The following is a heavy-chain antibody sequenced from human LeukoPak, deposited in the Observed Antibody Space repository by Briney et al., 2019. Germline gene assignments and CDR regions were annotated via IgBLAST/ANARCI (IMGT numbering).Heavy chain of an antibody. J-gene: IGHJ5*02. CDR3: AKGGYCSSTSCRNRGLDP. Sequence: ASVKVSCKASGYIFTDYYMHWVRQAPGQELGWMGRINPNGGGTNYAQKFQGRVTMTRDTSISTAYTELSSLRSEDTAVYYCAKGGYCSSTSCRNRGLDPWGQGTLVTVSS. D-gene: IGHD2-2*01. CDR2: INPNGGGT. V-gene: IGHV1/OR15-1*01. CDR1: GYIFTDYY.